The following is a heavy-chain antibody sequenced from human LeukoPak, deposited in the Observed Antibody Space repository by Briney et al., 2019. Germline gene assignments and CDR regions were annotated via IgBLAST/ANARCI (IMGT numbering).Heavy chain of an antibody. Sequence: PSETLSLTCAVSGGSISSSNWWSWVRQPPGKGLEWIGEIYHSGSTNYNPSLKSRVTISVDKSKNQFSLKLSSVTAADTAVYYCARRVPSSSSPEVDWFDPWGQGTLVTVSS. V-gene: IGHV4-4*02. CDR2: IYHSGST. CDR1: GGSISSSNW. J-gene: IGHJ5*02. D-gene: IGHD6-6*01. CDR3: ARRVPSSSSPEVDWFDP.